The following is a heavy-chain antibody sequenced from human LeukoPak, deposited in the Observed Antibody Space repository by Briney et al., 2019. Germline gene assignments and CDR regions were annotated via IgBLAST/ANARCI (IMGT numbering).Heavy chain of an antibody. J-gene: IGHJ5*02. V-gene: IGHV3-33*01. CDR1: GFTFSSFG. D-gene: IGHD5-24*01. Sequence: GGSLRPSCAASGFTFSSFGMHWVRQAPGKGMEWLAVIWYDASNKYYADSVKGRFTISRDNSKNTLYLQMNSLRDDDTAVYYCVRGVGVSRFNYFDPWGQGTLVTVSS. CDR2: IWYDASNK. CDR3: VRGVGVSRFNYFDP.